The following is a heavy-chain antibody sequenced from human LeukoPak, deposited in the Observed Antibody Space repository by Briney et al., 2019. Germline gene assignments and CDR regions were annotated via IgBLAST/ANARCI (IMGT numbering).Heavy chain of an antibody. Sequence: XXAASGFTFSSYWMXWVRQAPGKGLGWVSRINSDGISTNYADSVKGRFTISRDNAKNTLYLQMNSLRAEDTAVYYCARAGYSSSWYTFDYWGQGTLVTVSS. CDR3: ARAGYSSSWYTFDY. CDR2: INSDGIST. J-gene: IGHJ4*02. CDR1: GFTFSSYW. V-gene: IGHV3-74*01. D-gene: IGHD6-13*01.